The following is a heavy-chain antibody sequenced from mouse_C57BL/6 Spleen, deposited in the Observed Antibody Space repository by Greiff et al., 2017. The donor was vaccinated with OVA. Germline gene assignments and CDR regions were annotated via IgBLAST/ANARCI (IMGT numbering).Heavy chain of an antibody. V-gene: IGHV1-81*01. CDR3: AISTTVVNYYAMDY. D-gene: IGHD1-1*01. Sequence: QVQLQQSGAELARPGASVKLSCKASGYTFTSYGISWVKQRTGQGLEWIGEIYPRSGNTYYNEKFKGKATLTADKSSSTAYMELRSLTSEDSSVYVCAISTTVVNYYAMDYWGQGTSVTVAS. CDR2: IYPRSGNT. J-gene: IGHJ4*01. CDR1: GYTFTSYG.